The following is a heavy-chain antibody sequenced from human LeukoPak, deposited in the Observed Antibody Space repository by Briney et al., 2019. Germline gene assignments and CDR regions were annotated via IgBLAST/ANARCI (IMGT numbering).Heavy chain of an antibody. CDR1: GFTFSSYD. CDR2: ISYDGSNK. J-gene: IGHJ6*02. Sequence: GGSLRLSCAASGFTFSSYDMHWVRQAPGKGLEWVAVISYDGSNKYYAASVKGRFTNSRDNSKNTLYLQMNSRRPEDTAVYYCAKDPSGDSFGSYGLDVWGQGTTVTVSS. D-gene: IGHD5-18*01. CDR3: AKDPSGDSFGSYGLDV. V-gene: IGHV3-30*18.